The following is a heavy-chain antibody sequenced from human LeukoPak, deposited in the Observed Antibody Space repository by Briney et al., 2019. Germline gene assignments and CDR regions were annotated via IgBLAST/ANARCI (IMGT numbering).Heavy chain of an antibody. Sequence: PGGSLRLFCAASGFTFDDYAMHWVRQAPGKGLEWVSLISGDGGSTYYADSVKGRFTISRDNSKNSLYLQMNSLRTEDTALYYCAKDKGGYDGGSAFDIWGQGTMVTVSS. J-gene: IGHJ3*02. V-gene: IGHV3-43*02. CDR2: ISGDGGST. D-gene: IGHD5-12*01. CDR1: GFTFDDYA. CDR3: AKDKGGYDGGSAFDI.